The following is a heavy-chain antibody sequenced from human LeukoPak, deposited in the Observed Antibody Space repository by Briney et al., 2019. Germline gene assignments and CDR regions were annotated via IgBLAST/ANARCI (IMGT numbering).Heavy chain of an antibody. D-gene: IGHD3-16*01. J-gene: IGHJ4*02. Sequence: PGGSLRLSCAASGFTFSNYGMHWVRQAPGKGLEYVSAISSNGGSTYYANSVKGRFTISRDSSKNTLYLQMGSLRADDMAVYYCARGGVPNSRNWGQGTLVTVSS. CDR2: ISSNGGST. CDR3: ARGGVPNSRN. CDR1: GFTFSNYG. V-gene: IGHV3-64*01.